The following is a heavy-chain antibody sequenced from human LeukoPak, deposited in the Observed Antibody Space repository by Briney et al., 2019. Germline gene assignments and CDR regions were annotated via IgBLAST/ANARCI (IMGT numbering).Heavy chain of an antibody. CDR3: AKDGAYYDFWSGSYMDV. CDR1: GFRVSTNY. V-gene: IGHV3-66*03. D-gene: IGHD3-3*01. J-gene: IGHJ6*03. Sequence: GGSLRLSCAASGFRVSTNYLGWVRQAPGKGLEWVSVLYSSGDTYYADSVKGRFTISGDNSKNTLYLQMNSLRAEDTAVYYCAKDGAYYDFWSGSYMDVWGKGTTVTVSS. CDR2: LYSSGDT.